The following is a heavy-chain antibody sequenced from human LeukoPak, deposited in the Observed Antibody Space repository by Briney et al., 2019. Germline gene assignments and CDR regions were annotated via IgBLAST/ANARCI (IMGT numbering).Heavy chain of an antibody. CDR3: ASGIIEMAAWSVFDY. J-gene: IGHJ4*02. Sequence: SETLSLTCTVSGGSISSYYWSWIRQPPGKGLERIGYIYYSGSTNYNPSLKSRVTISVDTSKNQFSLKLSSVTAADTAVYYCASGIIEMAAWSVFDYWGQGTLVTVSS. D-gene: IGHD5-24*01. CDR1: GGSISSYY. V-gene: IGHV4-59*01. CDR2: IYYSGST.